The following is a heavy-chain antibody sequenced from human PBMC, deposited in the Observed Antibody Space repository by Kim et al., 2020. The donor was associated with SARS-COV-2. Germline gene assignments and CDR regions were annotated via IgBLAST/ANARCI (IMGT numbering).Heavy chain of an antibody. CDR2: IYYSGST. D-gene: IGHD6-13*01. CDR3: ARVAAAGQKELDY. Sequence: SETLSLTCTVSGGSISSYYWSWIRQPPGKGLEWIGYIYYSGSTNYNPSLKSRVTITVDTSKNQFSLKLSSVTAADTAVYYCARVAAAGQKELDYWGQGTLVTVSS. V-gene: IGHV4-59*13. CDR1: GGSISSYY. J-gene: IGHJ4*02.